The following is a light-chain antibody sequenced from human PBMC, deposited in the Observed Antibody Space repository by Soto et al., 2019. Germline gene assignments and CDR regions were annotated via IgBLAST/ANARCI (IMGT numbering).Light chain of an antibody. CDR2: EVS. V-gene: IGLV2-14*01. CDR1: SSDVGAYDY. CDR3: TSYTRSDTLHVV. J-gene: IGLJ2*01. Sequence: QSALTQPASVSGSPGQSITFSCTGTSSDVGAYDYVSWYQQHPGKAPKLIIFEVSNRPSGVSDRFSGSKSGNTASLTISGLQPEDEAHYYCTSYTRSDTLHVVFGGGTKVTVL.